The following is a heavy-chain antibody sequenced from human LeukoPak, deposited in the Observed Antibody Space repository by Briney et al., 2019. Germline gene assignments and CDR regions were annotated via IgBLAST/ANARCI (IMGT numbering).Heavy chain of an antibody. D-gene: IGHD1-26*01. CDR3: AKKGATTGDFDY. CDR1: GFTFSNFL. Sequence: GGSLRLFCAASGFTFSNFLMTCVRQAPGKGPEWVSAISGSGGDTYYADSVKGRFTISRDNSKNTLYLQMNSLRAEDTAVYYCAKKGATTGDFDYWGQGTLVTVSS. CDR2: ISGSGGDT. J-gene: IGHJ4*02. V-gene: IGHV3-23*01.